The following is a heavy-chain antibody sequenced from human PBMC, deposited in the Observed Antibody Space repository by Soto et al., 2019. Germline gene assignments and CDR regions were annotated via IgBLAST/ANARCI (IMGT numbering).Heavy chain of an antibody. CDR2: SSAYNGNT. CDR1: GYTFTSYG. Sequence: QVQLVQSGAEVKKPGASVKVSCKASGYTFTSYGISWVRQAPGQGREWMGWSSAYNGNTNYAQKLQGRVTMTTDTSTSTAYMELRSLRSDDTAVYYCARDLRRSEGRGRTNHGSGYWGQGTLVTVSS. D-gene: IGHD3-10*01. J-gene: IGHJ4*02. V-gene: IGHV1-18*01. CDR3: ARDLRRSEGRGRTNHGSGY.